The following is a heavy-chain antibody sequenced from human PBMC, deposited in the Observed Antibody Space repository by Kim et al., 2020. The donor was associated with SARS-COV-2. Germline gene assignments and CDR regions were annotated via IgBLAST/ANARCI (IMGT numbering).Heavy chain of an antibody. Sequence: SETLSLTCTVSGGSISSSSYYWGWIRQPPGKGLEWIGSIYYSGSTYYNPSLKSRVTISVDTSKNQFSLKLSPVTAADTAVYYCARSRMYYDSTGYYYAYYFHYWGQGTLVTVSS. D-gene: IGHD3-22*01. CDR1: GGSISSSSYY. CDR2: IYYSGST. CDR3: ARSRMYYDSTGYYYAYYFHY. J-gene: IGHJ4*02. V-gene: IGHV4-39*01.